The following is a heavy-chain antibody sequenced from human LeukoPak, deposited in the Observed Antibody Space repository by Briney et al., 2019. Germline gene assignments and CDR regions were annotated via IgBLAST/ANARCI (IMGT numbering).Heavy chain of an antibody. CDR2: INPNSGGT. J-gene: IGHJ5*02. CDR1: GYTFTCYY. D-gene: IGHD3-3*01. V-gene: IGHV1-2*02. CDR3: ARGVRDDFPARHSWFDP. Sequence: ASVKVSCKASGYTFTCYYMHWVRQAPGQGLEWMGWINPNSGGTNYAQKFQGRVTMTRDTSISTDYMELSRVRSDDTAVYYCARGVRDDFPARHSWFDPWGQGTLVTVSS.